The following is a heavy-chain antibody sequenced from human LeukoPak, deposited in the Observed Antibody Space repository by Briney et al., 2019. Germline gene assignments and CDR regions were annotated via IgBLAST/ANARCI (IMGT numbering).Heavy chain of an antibody. J-gene: IGHJ4*02. V-gene: IGHV3-23*01. CDR2: ITSSGDGT. D-gene: IGHD3-22*01. Sequence: GGSLRLSCAASGFTFSIYAMSWVRQAPGKGLQWVSSITSSGDGTYYADSVKGRFTISRDNSENMLYLQMNSLRVGDTAVYFCAEDRPNYYGSNGHYYRRDGDYWGQGTLVTVSS. CDR1: GFTFSIYA. CDR3: AEDRPNYYGSNGHYYRRDGDY.